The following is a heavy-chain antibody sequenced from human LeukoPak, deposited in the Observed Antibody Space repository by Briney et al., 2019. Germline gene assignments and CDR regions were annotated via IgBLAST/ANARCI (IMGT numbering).Heavy chain of an antibody. CDR1: GGFISSSSYY. J-gene: IGHJ4*02. D-gene: IGHD1-26*01. CDR3: ARKDSVPSGSYFPAPATFDY. CDR2: IYYSGST. V-gene: IGHV4-39*01. Sequence: SETLSLTCTVSGGFISSSSYYWGWIRQPPGKGLEWIGSIYYSGSTYYNPSLKSRVTISVDTSKNQFSLKLSSVTAADTAVYYCARKDSVPSGSYFPAPATFDYWGQGTLVTVSS.